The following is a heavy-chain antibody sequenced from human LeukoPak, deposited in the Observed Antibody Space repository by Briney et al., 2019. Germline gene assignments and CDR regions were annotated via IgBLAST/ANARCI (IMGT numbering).Heavy chain of an antibody. CDR1: GFTFSSYA. CDR2: ISYDGSNK. D-gene: IGHD3-22*01. J-gene: IGHJ4*02. V-gene: IGHV3-30-3*01. Sequence: QPGRSLRLSCAASGFTFSSYAMHWVRQAPGKGLEWVAVISYDGSNKYYADSVKGRFTISRDNSKNTLYLQMNSLRAEDTAVYYCARGNYYDSSGPIDYWGQGTLVTVSS. CDR3: ARGNYYDSSGPIDY.